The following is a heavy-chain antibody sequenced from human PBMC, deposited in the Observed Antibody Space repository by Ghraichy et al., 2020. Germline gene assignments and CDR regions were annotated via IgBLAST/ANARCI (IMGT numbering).Heavy chain of an antibody. V-gene: IGHV3-23*01. J-gene: IGHJ4*02. CDR3: AKGRRLVSSSWNDY. D-gene: IGHD6-13*01. CDR2: ISGGGGGT. Sequence: GGSLRLSCAASGFTFSSYAMSWVRQAPGKGLEWVSSISGGGGGTYYADSVRGRFTISRDNSKNTLYLQINSLRAEDTAVYYCAKGRRLVSSSWNDYWGQGTLVTVSS. CDR1: GFTFSSYA.